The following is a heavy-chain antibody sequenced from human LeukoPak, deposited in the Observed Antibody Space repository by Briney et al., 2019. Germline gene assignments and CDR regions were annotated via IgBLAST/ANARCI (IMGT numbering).Heavy chain of an antibody. J-gene: IGHJ4*02. CDR3: ASLGYCSSTSCYGEERENDY. Sequence: ASVKVSCKASGYTFTGYYMHWVRQAPGQGLEWMGWINPNSGGTDYAQKSQGRVTMTRDTSISTAYMELSRLRSDDTAVYYCASLGYCSSTSCYGEERENDYWGQGTLVTVFS. D-gene: IGHD2-2*01. V-gene: IGHV1-2*02. CDR1: GYTFTGYY. CDR2: INPNSGGT.